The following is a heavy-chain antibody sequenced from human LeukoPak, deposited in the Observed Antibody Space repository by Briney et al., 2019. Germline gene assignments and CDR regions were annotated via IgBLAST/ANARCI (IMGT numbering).Heavy chain of an antibody. Sequence: SSVKVSCKASGDTFISFGFTWVRQAPGQGLEWMGGIIPMFGTTNYAQRLEGSLTITTDESTSTAYMELSSLRSEDTAVYCCATTRWLQFAYHLDYWGQGTLVTVSS. CDR1: GDTFISFG. CDR3: ATTRWLQFAYHLDY. D-gene: IGHD5-24*01. V-gene: IGHV1-69*05. CDR2: IIPMFGTT. J-gene: IGHJ4*02.